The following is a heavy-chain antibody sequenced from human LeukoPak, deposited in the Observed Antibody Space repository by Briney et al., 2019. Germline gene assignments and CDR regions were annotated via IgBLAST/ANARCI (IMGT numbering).Heavy chain of an antibody. Sequence: GGSLRLSCAASGITFSSYGMSWVRQAPGKGLEWVSSISSTGGTTYYADSVKGRCTISRDTSTNTVYLQLNSLRAEDTATYYCAGYGGSYPYYMDVWGKGTTVILSS. D-gene: IGHD1-26*01. CDR3: AGYGGSYPYYMDV. CDR1: GITFSSYG. J-gene: IGHJ6*03. CDR2: ISSTGGTT. V-gene: IGHV3-23*01.